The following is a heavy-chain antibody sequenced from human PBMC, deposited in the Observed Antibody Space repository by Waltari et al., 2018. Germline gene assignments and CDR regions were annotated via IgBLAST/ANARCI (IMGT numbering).Heavy chain of an antibody. Sequence: EVQLLESGGGLVQPGGSLRLSCAASGFTFSTYAMAWSCQVPGKGLVCVWASTGGWDTKYYAESVKGRFTIPRDNAKNTVSLKMSSLRAEDTAAYYCARYILSGYRPFDHWGQGTLVTVSS. CDR3: ARYILSGYRPFDH. D-gene: IGHD3-9*01. J-gene: IGHJ4*02. V-gene: IGHV3-23*01. CDR1: GFTFSTYA. CDR2: STGGWDTK.